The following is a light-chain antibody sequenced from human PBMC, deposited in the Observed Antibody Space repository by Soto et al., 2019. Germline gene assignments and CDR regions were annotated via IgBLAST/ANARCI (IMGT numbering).Light chain of an antibody. CDR1: QSIDTY. J-gene: IGKJ1*01. Sequence: DIKMTQSPSSLSASVGDRVTVTCRASQSIDTYLNWYQQRPGQAPKLLIYVASTLQSGVPSRFSGSGSGTHFTLTISSLQPEDFATYYCQQNQDIPPTFGQGTRVERK. CDR3: QQNQDIPPT. CDR2: VAS. V-gene: IGKV1-39*01.